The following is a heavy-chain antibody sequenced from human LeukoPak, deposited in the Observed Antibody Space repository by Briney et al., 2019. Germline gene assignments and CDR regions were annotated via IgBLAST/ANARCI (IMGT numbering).Heavy chain of an antibody. CDR3: AKDKKNSGSYTTIDY. V-gene: IGHV3-9*01. D-gene: IGHD1-26*01. J-gene: IGHJ4*02. CDR2: ISWNSGSI. CDR1: GFTFDDYA. Sequence: PGGSLRLSCAASGFTFDDYAMHWVRQAPGKGLEWVSGISWNSGSIGYADSVKGRFTISRDNAKNSLYLQMNSLRAEDTALYYCAKDKKNSGSYTTIDYWGQGTLVTVSS.